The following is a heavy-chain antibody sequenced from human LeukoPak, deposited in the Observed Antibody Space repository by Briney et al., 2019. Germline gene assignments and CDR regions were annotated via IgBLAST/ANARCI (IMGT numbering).Heavy chain of an antibody. J-gene: IGHJ3*02. CDR2: IFYSGST. D-gene: IGHD3-10*01. CDR3: AKSNGYGLVDI. CDR1: GGSFSSYY. Sequence: SETLSLTCAVYGGSFSSYYWGWVRQPPGKGLEWIGNIFYSGSTYYSPSLKSRVTISLDTSRNQFSLKLNSVTAADTAVYYCAKSNGYGLVDIWGQGTMVTVSS. V-gene: IGHV4-34*12.